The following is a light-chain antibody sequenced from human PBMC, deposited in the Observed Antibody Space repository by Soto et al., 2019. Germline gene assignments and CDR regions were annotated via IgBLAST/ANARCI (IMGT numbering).Light chain of an antibody. CDR1: SGSIASNY. V-gene: IGLV6-57*04. CDR2: EVN. CDR3: QSYDSSNVV. Sequence: NFMLTQPHSVSESPGKTVTISCTRSSGSIASNYVQWYQQRPGSAPTTVIYEVNQRPSGVPDRFSGSIDSSSNSASLTISGLKTEDEADYYCQSYDSSNVVFGGGTKLTVL. J-gene: IGLJ2*01.